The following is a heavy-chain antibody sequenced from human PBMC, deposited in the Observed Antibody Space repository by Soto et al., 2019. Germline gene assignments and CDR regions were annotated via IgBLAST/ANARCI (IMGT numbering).Heavy chain of an antibody. J-gene: IGHJ5*02. Sequence: ASVKVSCKASGYTFTGYYMHWVRQAPGQGLEWMGWINPNSGGTNYAQKFQGWVTMTRDTSISTAYMELSRLRSDDTAVYYCARGVVVVVAATPYWFDPWGQGTLVTV. CDR2: INPNSGGT. CDR3: ARGVVVVVAATPYWFDP. CDR1: GYTFTGYY. D-gene: IGHD2-15*01. V-gene: IGHV1-2*04.